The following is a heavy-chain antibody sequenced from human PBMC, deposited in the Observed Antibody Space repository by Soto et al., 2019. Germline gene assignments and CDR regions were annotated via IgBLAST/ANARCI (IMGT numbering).Heavy chain of an antibody. CDR1: GFTFRNYA. CDR2: IGARGAGT. V-gene: IGHV3-23*01. CDR3: AKCAVLSATSGGWCNWFRS. D-gene: IGHD2-21*01. J-gene: IGHJ5*01. Sequence: QLGGSLRLSCTASGFTFRNYAMSWVRQAPGKGLEWVSAIGARGAGTHYSDSVKGRFTISRDNSKNTVYVQMNSLRAEDTGVYYCAKCAVLSATSGGWCNWFRSWGQGTLATAS.